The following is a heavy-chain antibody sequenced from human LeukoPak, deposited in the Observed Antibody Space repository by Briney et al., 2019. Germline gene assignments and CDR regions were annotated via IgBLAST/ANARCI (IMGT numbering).Heavy chain of an antibody. CDR3: ARGGAEQQLVLSWFDP. V-gene: IGHV1-46*03. CDR1: GYTFTSNY. CDR2: INPSGGST. Sequence: ASVKVSCKASGYTFTSNYMHWVRQAPGQGLEWMGIINPSGGSTSYAQKSQGRVTMTRDTSTSTVYMELSSLRSEDTAVYYCARGGAEQQLVLSWFDPWGQGTLVTVSS. J-gene: IGHJ5*02. D-gene: IGHD6-13*01.